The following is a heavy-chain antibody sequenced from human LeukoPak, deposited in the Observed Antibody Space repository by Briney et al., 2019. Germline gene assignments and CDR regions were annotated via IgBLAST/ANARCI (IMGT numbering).Heavy chain of an antibody. Sequence: PSETLSLTCTVSGGSISSYYWSWIRQPPGKGLEWIGYIYSSGSAKYNPSLKSRVTISIDTSKNQFSLKLTSVTAADTAVYYCAREAYGSTGFDPWGQGTLVTVSS. CDR1: GGSISSYY. CDR3: AREAYGSTGFDP. D-gene: IGHD3-10*01. V-gene: IGHV4-59*01. CDR2: IYSSGSA. J-gene: IGHJ5*02.